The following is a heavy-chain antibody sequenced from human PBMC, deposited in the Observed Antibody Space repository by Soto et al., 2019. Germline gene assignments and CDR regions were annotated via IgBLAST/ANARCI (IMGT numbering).Heavy chain of an antibody. V-gene: IGHV3-72*01. J-gene: IGHJ4*02. D-gene: IGHD3-22*01. CDR3: ADLTGSSSYLP. CDR2: IRNKPKSYTT. CDR1: GFTLSDHY. Sequence: EVQLVESGGDLVQPGGSLRLSCVASGFTLSDHYMDWVRQAPGKGLEWVGLIRNKPKSYTTNYAESVKGRFTISRDDSKNSLYLKMNSLTTEDTASYYCADLTGSSSYLPWGQGPLVIVSS.